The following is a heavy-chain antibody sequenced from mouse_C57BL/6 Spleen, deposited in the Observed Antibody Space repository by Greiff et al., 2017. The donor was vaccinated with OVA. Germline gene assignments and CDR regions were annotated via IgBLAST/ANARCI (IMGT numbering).Heavy chain of an antibody. CDR1: GIDFSRYW. CDR3: ATSYPYYYAMDY. CDR2: INPDSSTI. Sequence: EVKVIESGGGLVQPGGSLKLSCAASGIDFSRYWMSWVRRAPGKGLEWIGEINPDSSTINYAPSLKDKFIISRDNAKNTLYLQMSKVRSEDTALYYCATSYPYYYAMDYWGQGTSVTVSS. V-gene: IGHV4-1*01. J-gene: IGHJ4*01. D-gene: IGHD1-1*01.